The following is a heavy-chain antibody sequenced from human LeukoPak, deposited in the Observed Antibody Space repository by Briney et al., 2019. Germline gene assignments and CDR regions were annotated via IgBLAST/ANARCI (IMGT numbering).Heavy chain of an antibody. CDR1: GFTFSTYG. J-gene: IGHJ4*02. Sequence: GGSLRLSCAASGFTFSTYGMHWVRQAPGKGLEWVAPIWYDGSNKYYADSVKGRFTISRDNSKNTLCLQMNSLRAEDTAVYYCAKDLRYYDFWSGLADYWGQGTLVTVSS. D-gene: IGHD3-3*01. CDR2: IWYDGSNK. V-gene: IGHV3-33*06. CDR3: AKDLRYYDFWSGLADY.